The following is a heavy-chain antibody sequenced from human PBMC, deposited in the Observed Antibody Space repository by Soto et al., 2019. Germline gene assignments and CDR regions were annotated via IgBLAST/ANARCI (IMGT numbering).Heavy chain of an antibody. CDR1: GGSISSSSYY. J-gene: IGHJ4*02. V-gene: IGHV4-39*01. Sequence: SETLSLTCTVSGGSISSSSYYWGWIRQPPGKGLEWIGSIYYSGSTYYNPSLKSRVTISVDTSKNQFSLKLSSVTAADTAVYYCARQEGWEGYWGQGTLVTVSS. CDR2: IYYSGST. CDR3: ARQEGWEGY. D-gene: IGHD1-26*01.